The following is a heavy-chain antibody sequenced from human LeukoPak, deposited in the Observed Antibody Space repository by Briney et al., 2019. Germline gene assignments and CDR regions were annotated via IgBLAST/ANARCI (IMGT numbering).Heavy chain of an antibody. J-gene: IGHJ4*02. D-gene: IGHD3-22*01. V-gene: IGHV1-8*03. CDR2: ISGYNGNT. Sequence: ASVKVSCKASDYTFISYGINWVRQAPGQGLEWMGWISGYNGNTNYAQKFQGRVTITRNTSISTAYMELSSLRSEDTAVYYCASGGDSSGYYLSYWGQGTLVTVSS. CDR3: ASGGDSSGYYLSY. CDR1: DYTFISYG.